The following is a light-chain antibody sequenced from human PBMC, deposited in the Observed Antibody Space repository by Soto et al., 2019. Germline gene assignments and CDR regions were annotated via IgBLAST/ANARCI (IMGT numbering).Light chain of an antibody. CDR3: QQYYTYST. CDR1: QTISYW. CDR2: DAS. J-gene: IGKJ1*01. V-gene: IGKV1-5*01. Sequence: DIQMTQSPSTLSASVGDRVTITCRASQTISYWLAWYQQKPGKAPKLLIHDASSLESGVPSRFSGRRSGTEFTLTISSLQPEDSATYHCQQYYTYSTFGQGTKVEIK.